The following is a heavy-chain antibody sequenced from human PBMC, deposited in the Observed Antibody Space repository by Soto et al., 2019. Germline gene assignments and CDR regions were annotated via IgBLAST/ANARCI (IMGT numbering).Heavy chain of an antibody. CDR2: IIPIFGTA. CDR3: ASVNYDILTGYPKEYFQH. CDR1: AGTFSSYA. Sequence: ASVKVACKAPAGTFSSYAISWVRQAPGQGLAWMGGIIPIFGTANYAQKFQGRVTLTADKSTSTAYMELSSLRSEDTAVYYCASVNYDILTGYPKEYFQHWGQGTLVTVSS. D-gene: IGHD3-9*01. J-gene: IGHJ1*01. V-gene: IGHV1-69*06.